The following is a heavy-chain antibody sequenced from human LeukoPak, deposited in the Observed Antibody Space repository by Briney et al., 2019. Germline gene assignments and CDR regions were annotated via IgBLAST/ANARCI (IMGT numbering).Heavy chain of an antibody. D-gene: IGHD6-6*01. V-gene: IGHV1-18*01. CDR3: ARKYIDTNWFDP. Sequence: ASVKVSCKASGYTFTSYGISWVRQAPGQGLEWLGWISAYNGNTNYAQKLQGRVTMTTDTSTSTAYMELRSLRSDDTAVYYCARKYIDTNWFDPWGQGTLVTVSS. CDR1: GYTFTSYG. CDR2: ISAYNGNT. J-gene: IGHJ5*02.